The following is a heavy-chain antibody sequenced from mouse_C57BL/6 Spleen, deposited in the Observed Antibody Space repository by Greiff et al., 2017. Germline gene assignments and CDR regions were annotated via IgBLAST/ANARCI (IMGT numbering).Heavy chain of an antibody. CDR1: GYAFSSSW. CDR3: ASPRAQATFYAMDY. D-gene: IGHD3-2*02. CDR2: IYPGDGDT. V-gene: IGHV1-82*01. J-gene: IGHJ4*01. Sequence: QVQLKESGPELVKPGASVKISCKASGYAFSSSWMNWVKQRPGKGLEWIGRIYPGDGDTNYNGKFKGKATLTADKSSSTAYMQLSSLTSEDAAVYVCASPRAQATFYAMDYWGQGTSVTVSS.